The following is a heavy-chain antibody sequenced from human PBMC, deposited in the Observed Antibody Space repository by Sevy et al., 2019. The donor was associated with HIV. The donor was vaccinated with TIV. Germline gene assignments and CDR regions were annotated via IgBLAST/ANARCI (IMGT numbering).Heavy chain of an antibody. Sequence: SETLSLTCTVSGGXISSLNYYWSWIRQHPGKGLEWIGYXSYSGRTSYNPSLKSRLTISLDTSKNQFSLRLSSVTAADTALFYCARANAYXTXXXFDXXGXXTMVTVSS. D-gene: IGHD1-26*01. V-gene: IGHV4-31*03. CDR3: ARANAYXTXXXFDX. CDR1: GGXISSLNYY. CDR2: XSYSGRT. J-gene: IGHJ3*01.